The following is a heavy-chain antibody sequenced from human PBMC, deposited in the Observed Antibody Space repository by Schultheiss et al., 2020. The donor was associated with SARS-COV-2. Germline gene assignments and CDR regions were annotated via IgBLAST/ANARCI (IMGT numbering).Heavy chain of an antibody. CDR2: IKSKTDGGTT. D-gene: IGHD2-15*01. CDR3: TTDHPCGSGGSCYSKRYYYGMDV. Sequence: GESLNISCAASGFTFSNAWMSWVRQAPGKGLEWVGRIKSKTDGGTTDYAAPVKGRFTISRDDSKNTLYLQMNSLKTEDTAVYYCTTDHPCGSGGSCYSKRYYYGMDVWGEGTTVTVSS. J-gene: IGHJ6*04. CDR1: GFTFSNAW. V-gene: IGHV3-15*01.